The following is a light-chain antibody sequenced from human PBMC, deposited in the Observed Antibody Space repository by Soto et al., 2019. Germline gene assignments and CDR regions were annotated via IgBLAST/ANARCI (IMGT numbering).Light chain of an antibody. J-gene: IGKJ1*01. CDR3: QQYYNYVRT. V-gene: IGKV1-5*03. Sequence: DIQMTQSPSTLSASVGDRVTITCRASQSISSWLAWYQQKPGKAPKLLMYKASSLESGVPSRFSGSESGIAVTLTISSRQPGDFATYYCQQYYNYVRTFGQGTQVEIK. CDR2: KAS. CDR1: QSISSW.